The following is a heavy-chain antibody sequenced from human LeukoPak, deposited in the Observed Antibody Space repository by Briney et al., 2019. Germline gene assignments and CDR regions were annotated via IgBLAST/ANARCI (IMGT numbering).Heavy chain of an antibody. V-gene: IGHV3-74*01. Sequence: PGWSLRLSCAASGFTFSSYWMHWVRQAPGKGLVWVSRINSDGRSTSYADSVKGRFTISRDNAKNTLYLQMNSLRAEDTAVYYCARGDSITIFGVVIPNYYYYYGMDVWGQGTTVTVSS. CDR3: ARGDSITIFGVVIPNYYYYYGMDV. J-gene: IGHJ6*02. D-gene: IGHD3-3*01. CDR1: GFTFSSYW. CDR2: INSDGRST.